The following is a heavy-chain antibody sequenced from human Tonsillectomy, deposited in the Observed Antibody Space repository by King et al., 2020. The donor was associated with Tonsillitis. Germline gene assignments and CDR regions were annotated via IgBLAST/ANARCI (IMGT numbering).Heavy chain of an antibody. V-gene: IGHV3-64D*06. CDR3: WAIFGVVTDRDAFDI. J-gene: IGHJ3*02. Sequence: QLVQSGGGLVQPGGSLRLSCSASGFTFSSYAMHWVRQAPGKGLEYVSAISSNGGSTYYADSVRGRFTISRDNSKNTLYLQMSSLRAEDTAVYYCWAIFGVVTDRDAFDIRGQGTMVTVSS. CDR2: ISSNGGST. CDR1: GFTFSSYA. D-gene: IGHD3-3*01.